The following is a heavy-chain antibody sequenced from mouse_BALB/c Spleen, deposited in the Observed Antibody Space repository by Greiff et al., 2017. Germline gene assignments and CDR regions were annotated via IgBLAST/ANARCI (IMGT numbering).Heavy chain of an antibody. CDR2: ISSGSSTI. CDR3: ARILLRRDYAMDY. V-gene: IGHV5-17*02. CDR1: GFTFSSFG. Sequence: EVHLVESGGGLVQPGGSRKLSCAASGFTFSSFGMHWVRQAPEKGLEWVAYISSGSSTIYYADTVKGRFTISRDNPKNTLFLQMTSLRSEDTAMYYCARILLRRDYAMDYWGQGTSVTVSS. J-gene: IGHJ4*01. D-gene: IGHD1-1*01.